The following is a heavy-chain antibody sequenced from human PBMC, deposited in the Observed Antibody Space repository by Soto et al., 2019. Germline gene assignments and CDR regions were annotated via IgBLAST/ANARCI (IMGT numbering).Heavy chain of an antibody. CDR3: ARSYSGSYRYYFDY. CDR2: IYYSGST. CDR1: GGSISSYY. D-gene: IGHD1-26*01. J-gene: IGHJ4*02. Sequence: SETLSLTCTVSGGSISSYYWSWIRQPPGKGLEWIGYIYYSGSTNYNPSLKSRVTISVDTSKNQFSLKLSSVTAADTAVYYCARSYSGSYRYYFDYWGQGTLVTVSS. V-gene: IGHV4-59*01.